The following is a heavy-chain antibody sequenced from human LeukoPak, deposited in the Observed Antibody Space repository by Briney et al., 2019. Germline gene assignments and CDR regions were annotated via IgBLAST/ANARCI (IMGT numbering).Heavy chain of an antibody. D-gene: IGHD3-22*01. V-gene: IGHV3-23*01. CDR1: GFTFSSYE. CDR2: ISGSGGST. Sequence: PGGSLRLSCAASGFTFSSYEMNWVRQAPGKGLEWVSAISGSGGSTYYADSVKGRFTISRDNSKNTLYLQMNSLRAEDTAVYYCAKDRGDYYDSFDYWGQGTLVTVSS. J-gene: IGHJ4*02. CDR3: AKDRGDYYDSFDY.